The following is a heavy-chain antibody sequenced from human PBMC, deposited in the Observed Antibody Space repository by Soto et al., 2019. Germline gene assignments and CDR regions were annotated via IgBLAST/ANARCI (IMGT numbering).Heavy chain of an antibody. Sequence: QVQLVQSGAEVKKPGASVKVSCKASGYTFTDYYMHWVRQAPGQGLEWMGIISPSGGSTYAQKFQGRVTVTRDTSTSTVYMELSSLRSEDTAVYYWARDGSSDWLTWFDPWGQGTLVTVSS. CDR2: ISPSGGST. CDR1: GYTFTDYY. V-gene: IGHV1-46*01. J-gene: IGHJ5*02. D-gene: IGHD6-19*01. CDR3: ARDGSSDWLTWFDP.